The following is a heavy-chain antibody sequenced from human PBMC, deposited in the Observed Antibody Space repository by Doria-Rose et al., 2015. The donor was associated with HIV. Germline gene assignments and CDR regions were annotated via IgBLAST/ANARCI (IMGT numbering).Heavy chain of an antibody. CDR1: GVSLSSPGMG. CDR3: ARIKSSRWYHKYYFDF. Sequence: VTLKESGPVLVKPTETLTLTCTVSGVSLSSPGMGVSWIRQPPGKALEWLANMFSECECTYKTSLKSRLTISRRTSKSQVVLTMTDMDPVDTATYYCARIKSSRWYHKYYFDFWGQGTLVIISA. J-gene: IGHJ4*02. CDR2: MFSECEC. D-gene: IGHD6-13*01. V-gene: IGHV2-26*01.